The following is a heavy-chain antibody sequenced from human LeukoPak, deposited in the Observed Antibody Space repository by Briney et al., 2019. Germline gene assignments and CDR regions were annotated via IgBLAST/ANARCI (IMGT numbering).Heavy chain of an antibody. D-gene: IGHD3-9*01. CDR3: ARKREKAGGYDILTGYLPQYYYYGMDV. V-gene: IGHV1-18*01. Sequence: ASVKVSCKASGYTFTSYGISWVRQAPGQGLEWMVWISAYNGNTNYAQKLQGRVTMTTDTSTSTAYMELRSLRSDDTAVYYCARKREKAGGYDILTGYLPQYYYYGMDVWGQGTTVTVSS. CDR1: GYTFTSYG. CDR2: ISAYNGNT. J-gene: IGHJ6*02.